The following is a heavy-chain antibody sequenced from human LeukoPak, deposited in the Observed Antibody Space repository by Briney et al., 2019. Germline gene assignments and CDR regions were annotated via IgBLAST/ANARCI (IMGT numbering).Heavy chain of an antibody. Sequence: GGSLRLSCVASLFSLSPSLMGWVRQAPGKGLEWVSAIRGGGETTYYADSVKGRFTISRDNSESTLYLRRDGLGADDTAVYYCAKVREAWDYGGQRPQDTV. V-gene: IGHV3-23*01. CDR3: AKVREAWDY. CDR2: IRGGGETT. CDR1: LFSLSPSL. J-gene: IGHJ4*02. D-gene: IGHD5-24*01.